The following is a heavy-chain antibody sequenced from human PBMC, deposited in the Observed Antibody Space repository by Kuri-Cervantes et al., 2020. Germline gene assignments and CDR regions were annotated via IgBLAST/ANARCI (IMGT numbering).Heavy chain of an antibody. V-gene: IGHV3-74*01. J-gene: IGHJ6*02. D-gene: IGHD2-2*01. CDR3: AKDINVVVPAAMPSYYYYGMDV. CDR1: GFTFSSYW. CDR2: INNDGRST. Sequence: GESLKISCAASGFTFSSYWMHWVRQAPGKGLVWVSRINNDGRSTSYADSVKGRFTISRDNAKNTLYLQMNSLRAEDTAVYYCAKDINVVVPAAMPSYYYYGMDVWGQGTTVTVSS.